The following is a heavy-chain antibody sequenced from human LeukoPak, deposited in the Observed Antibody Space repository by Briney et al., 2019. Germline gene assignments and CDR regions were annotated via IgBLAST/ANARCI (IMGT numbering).Heavy chain of an antibody. CDR3: ARGRNDKWNDAFDI. J-gene: IGHJ3*02. D-gene: IGHD1-1*01. CDR2: IKQDGSEK. V-gene: IGHV3-7*01. Sequence: GGSLRLSCAASGFTFSSYWMSWVRQAPGKGLEWVANIKQDGSEKYYVDSVKGRFTISRDNAKNSLYLQMNSLRAEDTAVYYCARGRNDKWNDAFDIWGQGTMVTVSS. CDR1: GFTFSSYW.